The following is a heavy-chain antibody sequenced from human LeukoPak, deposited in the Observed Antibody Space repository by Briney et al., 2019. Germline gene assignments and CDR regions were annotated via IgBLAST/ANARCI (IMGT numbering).Heavy chain of an antibody. D-gene: IGHD1-26*01. CDR2: ISGSGGST. CDR1: GFTFSSYA. CDR3: ATPRGGSYWFDY. Sequence: GGSLRLSCAASGFTFSSYAMSWVRQAPGKGLEWVSAISGSGGSTYYADSVKGRFTISRDNSKNTLYLQMNSLRAEDTAVYCCATPRGGSYWFDYWGQGTLVTVSS. V-gene: IGHV3-23*01. J-gene: IGHJ4*02.